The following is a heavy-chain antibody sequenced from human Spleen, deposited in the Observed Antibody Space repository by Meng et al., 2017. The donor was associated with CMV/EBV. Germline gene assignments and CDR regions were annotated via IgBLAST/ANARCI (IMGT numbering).Heavy chain of an antibody. J-gene: IGHJ6*02. CDR3: ARGLGCSSASCNYYYGLDV. Sequence: ASVKVSCKASGYTFTGYYMFWVRQAPGQGLEWMGWINPNSGGTNYAKNFQGRVTMTRDTSISTAYMELSRLRSDDTAVYYCARGLGCSSASCNYYYGLDVWGQGTTVTVSS. V-gene: IGHV1-2*02. CDR2: INPNSGGT. CDR1: GYTFTGYY. D-gene: IGHD2-2*01.